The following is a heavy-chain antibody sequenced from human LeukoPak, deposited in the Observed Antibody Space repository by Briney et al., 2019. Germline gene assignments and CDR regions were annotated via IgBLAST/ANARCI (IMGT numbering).Heavy chain of an antibody. CDR2: IDHSGST. CDR1: NYSISSGYY. V-gene: IGHV4-38-2*02. Sequence: PSETLSLTYTVSNYSISSGYYWGWIRQPPGKGLEWIGSIDHSGSTYYNPSLKSRVTISVDTSKNQFSLKLTSVTAADTAVYYCARSGYDFDYWGQGTLVTVSS. D-gene: IGHD5-12*01. J-gene: IGHJ4*02. CDR3: ARSGYDFDY.